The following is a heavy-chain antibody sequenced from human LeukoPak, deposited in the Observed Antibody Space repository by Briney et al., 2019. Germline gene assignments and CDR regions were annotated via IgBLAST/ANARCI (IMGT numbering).Heavy chain of an antibody. CDR2: ISAYNGNT. Sequence: ASVKVSCKASGYTFTGYYLHWVRQAPGQGLEWMGWISAYNGNTNYAQKLQGRVTMTTDTSTSTAYMELRSLRSDDTAVYYCARDPGSYYDSSGYFDYWGQGTLVTVSS. J-gene: IGHJ4*02. CDR1: GYTFTGYY. D-gene: IGHD3-22*01. CDR3: ARDPGSYYDSSGYFDY. V-gene: IGHV1-18*04.